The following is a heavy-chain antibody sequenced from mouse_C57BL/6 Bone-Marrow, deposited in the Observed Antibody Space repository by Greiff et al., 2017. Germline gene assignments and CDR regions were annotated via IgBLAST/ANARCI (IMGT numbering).Heavy chain of an antibody. Sequence: VQLQQSGAELVKPGASVKLSFKASGYTFTSYWMHWVKQRPGPCLEWIVMIHPNSGSTNYNEKFKSKATLAVDKSSSTAYMQLSSPTSEDSAVYYCARFAMDYWGQGTSGTVSS. CDR1: GYTFTSYW. V-gene: IGHV1-64*01. CDR2: IHPNSGST. CDR3: ARFAMDY. J-gene: IGHJ4*01.